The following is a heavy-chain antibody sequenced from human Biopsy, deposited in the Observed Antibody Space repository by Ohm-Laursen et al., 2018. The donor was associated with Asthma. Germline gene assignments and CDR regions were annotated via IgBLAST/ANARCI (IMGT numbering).Heavy chain of an antibody. CDR1: GGTFNTYV. D-gene: IGHD2-2*01. Sequence: GASVKVSCKALGGTFNTYVISWVRQAPGQGLEWMGGINPVFGTTTYPQKFQDRVTITADDSTSTVYMDLSSLRSEDTAVYYCARKAGSCISRTCYSLDFWGQGTLVTVSS. J-gene: IGHJ4*02. V-gene: IGHV1-69*13. CDR3: ARKAGSCISRTCYSLDF. CDR2: INPVFGTT.